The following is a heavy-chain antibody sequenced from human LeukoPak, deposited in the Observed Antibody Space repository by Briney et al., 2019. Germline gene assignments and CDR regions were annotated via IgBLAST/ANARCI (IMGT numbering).Heavy chain of an antibody. Sequence: ASVKVSCKASGGTFSSYAISWVRQAPGQGLEWMGGIIPIFGTANYAQKFQGRVTITADESTSTAYMELSSLRSEDTAVYYCARVHITMIVVVTRGWFDRWGQGTLVTVSS. D-gene: IGHD3-22*01. J-gene: IGHJ5*02. CDR2: IIPIFGTA. CDR3: ARVHITMIVVVTRGWFDR. CDR1: GGTFSSYA. V-gene: IGHV1-69*01.